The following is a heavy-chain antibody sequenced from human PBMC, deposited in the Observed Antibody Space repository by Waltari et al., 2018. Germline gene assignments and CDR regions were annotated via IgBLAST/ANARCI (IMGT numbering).Heavy chain of an antibody. CDR3: TREGSCGGVICYYNLG. D-gene: IGHD2-15*01. CDR1: GFTFRGYG. CDR2: IRSKADGGTI. V-gene: IGHV3-49*04. Sequence: EVQLVESGGGSTQPGRSRRLSCTTSGFTFRGYGGRWVPQAPGTGVGWVGFIRSKADGGTIQYAASVKGRFIISRDDSKSIAYLQMNSLKTEDTAVYYCTREGSCGGVICYYNLGWGQGTLVTVSS. J-gene: IGHJ4*02.